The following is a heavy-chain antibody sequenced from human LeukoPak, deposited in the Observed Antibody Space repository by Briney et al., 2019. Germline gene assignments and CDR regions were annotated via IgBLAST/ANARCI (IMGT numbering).Heavy chain of an antibody. Sequence: PGGSLRLSCAASGLIFSNAWMTWVRQAPGKGLEWVAVIWYDGSNKYYADSVKGRFTISRDNSKNTLYLQMNSLRAEDTAVYYCAKDLLGYCSSTSCPHPDYWGQGTLVTVSS. CDR2: IWYDGSNK. V-gene: IGHV3-33*06. CDR3: AKDLLGYCSSTSCPHPDY. D-gene: IGHD2-2*01. J-gene: IGHJ4*02. CDR1: GLIFSNAW.